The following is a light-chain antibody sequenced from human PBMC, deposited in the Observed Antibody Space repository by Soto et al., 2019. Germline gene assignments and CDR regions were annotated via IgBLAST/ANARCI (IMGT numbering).Light chain of an antibody. CDR1: TGAVTSGYY. Sequence: QTVVTQEPSLTVSPGGTVTLTCASSTGAVTSGYYPNWFQQKPGQPPRALIYSTTYKHSWTPARFSGSLLGGKAALTLSGVQPEDEADYYCLLFYGDGAVFGGWTKVTVL. J-gene: IGLJ2*01. CDR2: STT. V-gene: IGLV7-43*01. CDR3: LLFYGDGAV.